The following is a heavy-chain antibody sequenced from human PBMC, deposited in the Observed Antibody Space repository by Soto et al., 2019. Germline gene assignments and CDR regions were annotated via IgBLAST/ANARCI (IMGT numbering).Heavy chain of an antibody. CDR3: AKERGGSYYYYYGMDV. CDR1: GFTFSSYG. Sequence: PGGSLRLSCAASGFTFSSYGMHWVRQAPGKGLGWVAVISHDGSNKYYADSVKGRFTISRDNSKNTLYLQMNSLRAEDTAVYYCAKERGGSYYYYYGMDVWGQGTTVTVSS. V-gene: IGHV3-30*18. CDR2: ISHDGSNK. J-gene: IGHJ6*02. D-gene: IGHD5-12*01.